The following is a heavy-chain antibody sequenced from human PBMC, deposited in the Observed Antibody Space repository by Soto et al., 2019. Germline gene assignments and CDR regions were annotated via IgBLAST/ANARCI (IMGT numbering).Heavy chain of an antibody. D-gene: IGHD3-10*01. V-gene: IGHV4-34*01. CDR1: GGSFSGYY. Sequence: SETLSLTCAVYGGSFSGYYWSWIRQPPGKGLEWIGEINHSGSTNYNPSLKSRVTISVDTSKNQFSLKLGSVTAADTAVYYCARDGITMVRGVISRKKNWFDPWGQGTLVTVSS. J-gene: IGHJ5*02. CDR3: ARDGITMVRGVISRKKNWFDP. CDR2: INHSGST.